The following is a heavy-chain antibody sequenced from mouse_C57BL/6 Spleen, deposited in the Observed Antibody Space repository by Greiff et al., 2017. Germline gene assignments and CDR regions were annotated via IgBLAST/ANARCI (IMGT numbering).Heavy chain of an antibody. V-gene: IGHV1-50*01. CDR3: ARRRGQLRPHFSYYYAMDY. CDR2: IDPSDSYT. J-gene: IGHJ4*01. Sequence: QVQLQQPGAELVKPGASVKLSCKASGYTFTSYWMQWVKQRPGQGLEWIGEIDPSDSYTNYNQKFKGKATLTVDTSSSTAYMQLSSLTSEDSAVYYCARRRGQLRPHFSYYYAMDYWGQGTSVTVSS. D-gene: IGHD3-2*02. CDR1: GYTFTSYW.